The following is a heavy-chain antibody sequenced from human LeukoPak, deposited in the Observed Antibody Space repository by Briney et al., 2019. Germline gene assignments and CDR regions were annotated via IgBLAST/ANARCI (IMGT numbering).Heavy chain of an antibody. J-gene: IGHJ4*02. Sequence: GGSLRLSCTASGFPFIEYSMDWVRQAPGKGLEWISYIGIDSGNTKYADSVRGRFTISADKAKNSLHLQMNSLRVEDTAVYYCARDHNYAFDNWGQGTLVSVAS. V-gene: IGHV3-48*01. CDR2: IGIDSGNT. CDR3: ARDHNYAFDN. CDR1: GFPFIEYS. D-gene: IGHD1-1*01.